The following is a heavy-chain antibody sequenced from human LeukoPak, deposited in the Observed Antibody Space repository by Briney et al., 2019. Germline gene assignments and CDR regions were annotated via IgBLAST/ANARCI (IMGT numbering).Heavy chain of an antibody. CDR1: GGSISSYY. V-gene: IGHV4-4*07. J-gene: IGHJ6*02. Sequence: PSETLSLTCTVSGGSISSYYWSWIRQPAGKGLEWIGRIYTSGSTNYNPSLKSRVTMSVDTSKNQFSLKPSSVTAADTAVYYCARSEVVPAAMIMHYYYGMDVWGQGTTVTVSS. CDR2: IYTSGST. D-gene: IGHD2-2*01. CDR3: ARSEVVPAAMIMHYYYGMDV.